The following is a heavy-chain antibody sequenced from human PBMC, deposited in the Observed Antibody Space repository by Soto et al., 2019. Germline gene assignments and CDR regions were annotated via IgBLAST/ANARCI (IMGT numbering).Heavy chain of an antibody. J-gene: IGHJ4*02. CDR3: AKAGRHYYDSSGYNY. CDR2: ISGSGGST. V-gene: IGHV3-23*01. Sequence: QSGGSLRLSCAASGFTFSSYAMSWVRQAPGKGLEWVSAISGSGGSTYYADSVKGRFTISRDNSKNTLYLQMNSLRAEDTAVYYCAKAGRHYYDSSGYNYWGQGTLVTVSS. CDR1: GFTFSSYA. D-gene: IGHD3-22*01.